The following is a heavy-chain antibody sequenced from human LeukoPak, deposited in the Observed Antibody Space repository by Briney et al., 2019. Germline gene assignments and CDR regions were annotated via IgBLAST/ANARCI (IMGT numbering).Heavy chain of an antibody. Sequence: GGSLRLSCAASGFTFSGYTIHWVRQAPGKGLEWVAVMSNDGSIKKYANSVKGRFTISRDNSKNTLYLQTDSLRAEDTAVYYCARELTIFGVVIQRYDTFDIWGQGTMVTVSS. J-gene: IGHJ3*02. CDR1: GFTFSGYT. CDR2: MSNDGSIK. V-gene: IGHV3-30-3*01. D-gene: IGHD3-3*01. CDR3: ARELTIFGVVIQRYDTFDI.